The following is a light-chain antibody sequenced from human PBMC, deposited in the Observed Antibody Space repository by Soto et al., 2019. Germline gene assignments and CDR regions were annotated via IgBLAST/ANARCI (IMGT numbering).Light chain of an antibody. J-gene: IGLJ7*01. CDR3: AAWDDSLNGWV. CDR2: SNN. Sequence: QPVLTQPPSASGTPGQRVTISCSGSSSNIGSNTVNWYQQLPGTAPKLLIYSNNPRPSGVSDRFSDSKSGTSASLAISGLQSEDEADYYCAAWDDSLNGWVFGGGTQLTVL. V-gene: IGLV1-44*01. CDR1: SSNIGSNT.